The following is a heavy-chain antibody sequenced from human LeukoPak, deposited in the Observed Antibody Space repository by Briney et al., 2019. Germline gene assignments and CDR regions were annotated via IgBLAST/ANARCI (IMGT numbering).Heavy chain of an antibody. V-gene: IGHV4-30-4*01. CDR3: AREVTMVRGSGAFDI. CDR2: IYYSGST. CDR1: GGSISSGDYY. Sequence: PSETLSLTCTVSGGSISSGDYYWSWIRQPPGKGLEWIGYIYYSGSTYYNPSLKSRVTISVDTSKNQFSLKLSSVTAADTAVYYCAREVTMVRGSGAFDIWGQGTMVTVSS. J-gene: IGHJ3*02. D-gene: IGHD3-10*01.